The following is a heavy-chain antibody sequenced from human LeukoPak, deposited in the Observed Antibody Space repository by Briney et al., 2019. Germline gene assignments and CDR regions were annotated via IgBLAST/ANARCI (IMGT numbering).Heavy chain of an antibody. Sequence: ASVKVSCKASGYTFTGYYIHWVRQAPGQGLEWMGWINPNRGGTNFAQKFRGRVTMTRDTSISTAFMELSRLRSDDTAVYYCASPWPYSGYAYYFDYWGQRTLVTVSS. CDR3: ASPWPYSGYAYYFDY. D-gene: IGHD5-12*01. J-gene: IGHJ4*02. CDR1: GYTFTGYY. CDR2: INPNRGGT. V-gene: IGHV1-2*02.